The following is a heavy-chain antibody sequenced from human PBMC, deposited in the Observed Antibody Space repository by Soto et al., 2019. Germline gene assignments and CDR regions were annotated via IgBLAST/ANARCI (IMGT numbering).Heavy chain of an antibody. Sequence: SETLSLTCAVYGGSFSGYYWSWIRQPPGKGLEWIGEINHSGSTNYNPSLKSRVTISVDTSKNQFSLKLSSVTAADTAVYYCARVRRMLSSAIDIWGQGTMVTISS. D-gene: IGHD2-8*01. V-gene: IGHV4-34*01. J-gene: IGHJ3*02. CDR1: GGSFSGYY. CDR3: ARVRRMLSSAIDI. CDR2: INHSGST.